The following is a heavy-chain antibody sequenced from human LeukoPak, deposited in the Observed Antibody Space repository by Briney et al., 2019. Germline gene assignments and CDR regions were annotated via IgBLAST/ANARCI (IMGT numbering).Heavy chain of an antibody. CDR3: ARVSSSGWYVGYFQH. CDR2: IYSGGST. V-gene: IGHV3-53*01. CDR1: GFTVSSNY. J-gene: IGHJ1*01. Sequence: GGSLRLSCAASGFTVSSNYMSWVRQAPGKGLEWVSVIYSGGSTCYADSVKGRFTISRDNSKNTLYLQMNSLRAEDTDVYYCARVSSSGWYVGYFQHWGQGTLVTVSS. D-gene: IGHD6-19*01.